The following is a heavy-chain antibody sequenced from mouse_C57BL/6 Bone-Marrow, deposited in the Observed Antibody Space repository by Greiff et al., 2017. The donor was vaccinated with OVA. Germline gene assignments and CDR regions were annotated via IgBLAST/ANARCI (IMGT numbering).Heavy chain of an antibody. D-gene: IGHD1-1*01. CDR1: GYTFTSYG. Sequence: VKLQQSGAELARPGASVKLSCKASGYTFTSYGISWVKQRTGQGLEWIGEIYPRSGNTYYNEKFKGKATLTADKSSSTAYMELRSLTSEDAAVYFWARHPAYYYGSSPWFAYWGQGTLVTVSA. CDR2: IYPRSGNT. CDR3: ARHPAYYYGSSPWFAY. V-gene: IGHV1-81*01. J-gene: IGHJ3*01.